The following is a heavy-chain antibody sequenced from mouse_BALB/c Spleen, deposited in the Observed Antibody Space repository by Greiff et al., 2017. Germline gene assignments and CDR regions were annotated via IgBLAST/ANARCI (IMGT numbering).Heavy chain of an antibody. J-gene: IGHJ3*01. V-gene: IGHV7-3*02. D-gene: IGHD4-1*02. CDR1: GFTFTDYY. CDR3: ARASTGWFAY. Sequence: EVKVEESGGGLVQPGGSLRLSCATSGFTFTDYYMSWVRQPPGKALEWLGFIRNKANGYTTEYSASVKGRFTISRDNSQSILYLQMNTLRAEDSATYYCARASTGWFAYWGQGTLVTVSA. CDR2: IRNKANGYTT.